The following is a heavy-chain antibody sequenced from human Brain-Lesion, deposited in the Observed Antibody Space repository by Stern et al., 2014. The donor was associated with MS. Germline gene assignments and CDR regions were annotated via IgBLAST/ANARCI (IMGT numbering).Heavy chain of an antibody. CDR1: GYIFTGYY. V-gene: IGHV1-2*02. D-gene: IGHD3-3*01. Sequence: VQLVESGAEGKKPGASVKVSCKTSGYIFTGYYIHWVRQAPGQGLEWMAWINPNTGGTKEAQKFQGRVTMSRDTSISTAYVELSSLTSDDTAVYYCARDQRGITIFGVVTDYYYLGMDVWGQGTTVTVSS. CDR3: ARDQRGITIFGVVTDYYYLGMDV. CDR2: INPNTGGT. J-gene: IGHJ6*02.